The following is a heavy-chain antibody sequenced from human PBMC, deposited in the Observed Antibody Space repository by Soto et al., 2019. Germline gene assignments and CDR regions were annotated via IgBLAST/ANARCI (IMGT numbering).Heavy chain of an antibody. Sequence: SETLSLTCTVSGGSISSYYWSWIRQPPGKGLEWIGYIYYSGSTNYNPSLKSRVTISVDTSKNQFSLKLSSVTAADTAVYYCARGVPNITGTRYYFNYWGQGTLVTVSS. CDR1: GGSISSYY. CDR2: IYYSGST. D-gene: IGHD1-20*01. J-gene: IGHJ4*02. V-gene: IGHV4-59*01. CDR3: ARGVPNITGTRYYFNY.